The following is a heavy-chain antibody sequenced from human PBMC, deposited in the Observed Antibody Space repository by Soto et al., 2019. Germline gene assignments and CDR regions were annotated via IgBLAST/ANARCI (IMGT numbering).Heavy chain of an antibody. CDR1: GGSISSGGYY. V-gene: IGHV4-31*03. CDR2: IYYSEFT. Sequence: QVQLQESGPGLVKPSQTLSLTCSFSGGSISSGGYYWNWIHQHPGKGLEWIRYIYYSEFTYYSPYGERRVTISVERSKNHFSQKQSSAIAAGTAVYDCARAIDYWGQGTLVTVSS. CDR3: ARAIDY. J-gene: IGHJ4*02.